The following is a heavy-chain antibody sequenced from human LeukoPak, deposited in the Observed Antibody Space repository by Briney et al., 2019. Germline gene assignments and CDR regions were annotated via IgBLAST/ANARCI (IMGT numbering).Heavy chain of an antibody. CDR2: INQDGSER. V-gene: IGHV3-7*05. CDR1: GFSFRIYW. D-gene: IGHD5-12*01. J-gene: IGHJ6*02. CDR3: ARGGVNPGWLPGHYSYSGMGV. Sequence: GGSLRLSCAASGFSFRIYWMTWVRQAPGKGLEWVANINQDGSERFYVSSVKGRFTISRDRAKESVYLQMNSLTAEDTSVNYCARGGVNPGWLPGHYSYSGMGVWGQGTTVTVSS.